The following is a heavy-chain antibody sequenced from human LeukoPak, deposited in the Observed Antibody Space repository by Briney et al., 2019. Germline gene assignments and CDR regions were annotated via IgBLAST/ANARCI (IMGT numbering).Heavy chain of an antibody. V-gene: IGHV3-7*01. J-gene: IGHJ4*02. D-gene: IGHD2-8*02. CDR3: ARGGSGSSKYWVF. CDR1: GFTLSPYW. Sequence: PGGSLRLSCAAGFTLSPYWMTWVRQAPGRGLEWVANIDGDGSDKYYGDSAKGRFSISRDNAENSLFLQMNNLRVEDSAVYYCARGGSGSSKYWVFWGQGTLVTVSS. CDR2: IDGDGSDK.